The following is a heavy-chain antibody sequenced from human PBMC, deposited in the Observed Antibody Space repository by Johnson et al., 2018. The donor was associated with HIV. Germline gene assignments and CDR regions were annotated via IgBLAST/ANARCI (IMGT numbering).Heavy chain of an antibody. CDR2: ISGSDGNNK. Sequence: EVQLVESGGGLVQPGGSLRLSCAASGFTFSSYAMSWVRQAPGKGLEWVSAISGSDGNNKYYADSVKGRFTISKDNSKNTLYLQMNSLRPEDTAVYYCVQGVPNPAGAFDIWGRGTMVTVSS. CDR3: VQGVPNPAGAFDI. J-gene: IGHJ3*02. D-gene: IGHD6-19*01. CDR1: GFTFSSYA. V-gene: IGHV3-23*04.